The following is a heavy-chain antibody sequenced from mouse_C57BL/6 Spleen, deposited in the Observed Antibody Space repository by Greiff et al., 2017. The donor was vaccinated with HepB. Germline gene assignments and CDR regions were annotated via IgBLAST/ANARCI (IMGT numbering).Heavy chain of an antibody. V-gene: IGHV1-80*01. CDR3: ARSAVEDWYFEV. CDR2: IYPGDGDT. D-gene: IGHD1-1*02. Sequence: VQLQQSGAELVKPGASVKISCKASGYAFSSYWMNWVKQRPGKGLEWIGQIYPGDGDTNYNGKFKGKATLTADKSSSTAYMQLSSLTSEDSAVYFCARSAVEDWYFEVWGTGTTVTVSS. J-gene: IGHJ1*03. CDR1: GYAFSSYW.